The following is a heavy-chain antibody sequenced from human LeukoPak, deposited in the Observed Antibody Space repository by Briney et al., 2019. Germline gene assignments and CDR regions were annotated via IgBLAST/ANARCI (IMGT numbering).Heavy chain of an antibody. CDR3: AKDRTVGASYWYFDL. CDR2: ISYDGSNK. D-gene: IGHD1-26*01. Sequence: PGGSLRLSCAASGFTFTSYAMHWVRQAPGKGLEWVAVISYDGSNKYYADSVKGRFTISRDSSKNTLFLHMNTLRAEDTAIYYCAKDRTVGASYWYFDLWGRGTLSLSPQ. J-gene: IGHJ2*01. CDR1: GFTFTSYA. V-gene: IGHV3-30-3*01.